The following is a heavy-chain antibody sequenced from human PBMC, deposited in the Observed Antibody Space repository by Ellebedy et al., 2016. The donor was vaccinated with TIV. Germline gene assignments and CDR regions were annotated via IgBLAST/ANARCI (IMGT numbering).Heavy chain of an antibody. CDR2: VYHLGNT. Sequence: SETLSLTXTISGASISDAGSYWSWSRQLPGKGLEWIGYVYHLGNTYYTPSLKSRVAISVDSSKNQFSLRLNSVTAADTGVYYCANGGSLSYGIFDYWGQGNLVTVSS. J-gene: IGHJ4*02. V-gene: IGHV4-31*03. D-gene: IGHD3-16*01. CDR1: GASISDAGSY. CDR3: ANGGSLSYGIFDY.